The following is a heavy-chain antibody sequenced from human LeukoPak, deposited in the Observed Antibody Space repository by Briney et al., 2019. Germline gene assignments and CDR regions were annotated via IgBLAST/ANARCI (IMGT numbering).Heavy chain of an antibody. J-gene: IGHJ4*02. Sequence: GGSLRLSCAASGFTFRNYWMHWVRQVPEKGLVWVSRVNPDGSDITYANSVRGRFTSSRDNAKNTLYLQMNRLRIEDTAVYYCARGGSYGDYWGQGILVTVSS. CDR3: ARGGSYGDY. V-gene: IGHV3-74*01. CDR2: VNPDGSDI. D-gene: IGHD3-16*01. CDR1: GFTFRNYW.